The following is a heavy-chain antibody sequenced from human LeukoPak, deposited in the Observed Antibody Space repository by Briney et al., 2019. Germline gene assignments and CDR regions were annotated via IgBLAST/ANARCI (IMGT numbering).Heavy chain of an antibody. CDR1: GFTFSSYG. V-gene: IGHV3-33*06. Sequence: HPGGSLRLSCAASGFTFSSYGMHWVRQAPGKGLEWVAVIWYDGSNKYYADSVKGRFTISRDNSKNTLYLQMNSLRAEDTAVYYCAKDTPQAYYDFWSGYYENKFDYWGQGTLVTVSS. J-gene: IGHJ4*02. D-gene: IGHD3-3*01. CDR3: AKDTPQAYYDFWSGYYENKFDY. CDR2: IWYDGSNK.